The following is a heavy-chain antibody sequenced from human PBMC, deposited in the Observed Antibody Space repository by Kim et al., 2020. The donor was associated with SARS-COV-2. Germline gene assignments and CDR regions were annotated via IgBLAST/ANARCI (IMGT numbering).Heavy chain of an antibody. D-gene: IGHD1-26*01. CDR3: ASEKWELPFDY. CDR1: GFTFSSYG. J-gene: IGHJ4*02. Sequence: GGSLRLSCAASGFTFSSYGMHWVRQAPGKGLEWVAVIWYDGSNKYYADSVKGRFTISRDNSKNTLYLQMNSLRAEDTAVYYCASEKWELPFDYWGQGTLVTVSS. V-gene: IGHV3-33*01. CDR2: IWYDGSNK.